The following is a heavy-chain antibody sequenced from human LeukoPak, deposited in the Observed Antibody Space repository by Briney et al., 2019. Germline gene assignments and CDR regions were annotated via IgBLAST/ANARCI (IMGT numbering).Heavy chain of an antibody. J-gene: IGHJ3*02. D-gene: IGHD6-6*01. CDR1: GFTFSSYW. Sequence: GGSLRLSCAASGFTFSSYWMHWVRQAPGKGLVWVSRINSDGSSTSYADSVKGRFTISRDNAKNTLYLQMNSLRSEDTAVYYCADSSSVNLSAFDIWGQGTMVTVSS. CDR3: ADSSSVNLSAFDI. V-gene: IGHV3-74*01. CDR2: INSDGSST.